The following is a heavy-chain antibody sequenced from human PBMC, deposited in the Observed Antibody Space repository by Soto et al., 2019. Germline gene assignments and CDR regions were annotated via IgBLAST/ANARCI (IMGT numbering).Heavy chain of an antibody. CDR3: ARALRDLYYYYYGMDV. J-gene: IGHJ6*02. V-gene: IGHV4-61*01. CDR1: GGSVSSGSYY. Sequence: SETLSLTCTVSGGSVSSGSYYWSWIRQPPGKGLEWIGYIYYSGSTNYNPSLKSRVTISVDTSKNQFSLKLSSVTAADTAVYYCARALRDLYYYYYGMDVWGQGATVTVSS. CDR2: IYYSGST.